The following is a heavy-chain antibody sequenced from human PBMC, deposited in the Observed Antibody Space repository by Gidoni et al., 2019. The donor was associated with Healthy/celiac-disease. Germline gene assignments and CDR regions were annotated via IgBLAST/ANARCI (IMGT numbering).Heavy chain of an antibody. CDR1: GFTFSSYA. CDR3: ASQMSDSDY. V-gene: IGHV3-30*04. Sequence: QVQLVESGGGVGQPWGSLRLSGAAPGFTFSSYAMHWVRQAPGKGLEWVAVISYDGSNKYYADSVKGRFTISRDNSKNTLYLQMNSLRAEDTAVYYCASQMSDSDYWGQGTLVTVSS. J-gene: IGHJ4*02. CDR2: ISYDGSNK.